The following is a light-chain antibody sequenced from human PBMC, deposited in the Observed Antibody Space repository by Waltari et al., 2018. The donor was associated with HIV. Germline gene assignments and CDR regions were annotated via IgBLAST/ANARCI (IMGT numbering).Light chain of an antibody. J-gene: IGKJ4*01. V-gene: IGKV1-12*01. CDR3: QQAYSFTLT. CDR1: QGISTY. Sequence: QMTQSPFSVSASVGDRVTVTCRASQGISTYLAWYQQKPGRAPKLLIFGTSTLQSGVPPRFRGSGSGTDFTLTISDLQPEDFATYYCQQAYSFTLTFGGGTRVE. CDR2: GTS.